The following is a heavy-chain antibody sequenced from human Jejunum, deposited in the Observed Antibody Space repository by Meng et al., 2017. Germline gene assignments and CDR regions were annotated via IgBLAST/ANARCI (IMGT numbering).Heavy chain of an antibody. CDR2: INPRDGST. D-gene: IGHD2-21*01. V-gene: IGHV1-46*02. Sequence: QVQLGQSVAEVNMPGASVKTSCKSSGYTFNTYHMHWVRQAPGQGPEWMGVINPRDGSTTYAQKFQGRLTVTTDTPTSTAYMQLTGLTSEDTAVYYRARIAGSSTAFDPWGQGTLVTVSS. CDR3: ARIAGSSTAFDP. CDR1: GYTFNTYH. J-gene: IGHJ5*02.